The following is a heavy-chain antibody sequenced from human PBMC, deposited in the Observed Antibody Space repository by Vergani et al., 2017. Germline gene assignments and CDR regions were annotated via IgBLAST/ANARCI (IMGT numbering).Heavy chain of an antibody. CDR1: GGSISSSSYY. D-gene: IGHD3-22*01. Sequence: QLQLQESGPGLVKPSETLSLTCTVSGGSISSSSYYWGWIRQPPGKGLEWIGSIYYSGSTYYNPSLKSLVPISVDTSKNQFSLKLSSVTAADTAVYYCAINFYDSSGYYPKRYFDLWGRGTLVTVSS. J-gene: IGHJ2*01. CDR3: AINFYDSSGYYPKRYFDL. CDR2: IYYSGST. V-gene: IGHV4-39*07.